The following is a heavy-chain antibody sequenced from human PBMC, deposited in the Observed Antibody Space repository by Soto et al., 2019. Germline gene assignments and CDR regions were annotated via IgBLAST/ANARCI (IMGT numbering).Heavy chain of an antibody. J-gene: IGHJ6*02. Sequence: QVQLQESGPGLVKPSQTLSLTCTVSGGSISSGGYYWSWIRQHPGKGLEWIGYIYYSGSTYYNPCLKSRGTRSVDTSKNQCSLKLSSVTAADTAVYYCNGNYDIPGYYGMDVWGQGTTVTVSS. CDR3: NGNYDIPGYYGMDV. CDR2: IYYSGST. V-gene: IGHV4-31*03. D-gene: IGHD3-9*01. CDR1: GGSISSGGYY.